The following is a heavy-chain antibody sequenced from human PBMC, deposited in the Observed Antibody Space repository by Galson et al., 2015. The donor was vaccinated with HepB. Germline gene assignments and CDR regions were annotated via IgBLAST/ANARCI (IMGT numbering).Heavy chain of an antibody. CDR3: ARDRTFGSGWYFFGMDV. J-gene: IGHJ6*02. Sequence: SLRLSCAASGFTLSSYDIHWVRQAPGKGLEWVSTFGTADDTYYPGSVKGRFTISREKAKNSLYLQMNSLRAGDTAVYYCARDRTFGSGWYFFGMDVWGQGTTVIVSS. V-gene: IGHV3-13*04. D-gene: IGHD6-19*01. CDR1: GFTLSSYD. CDR2: FGTADDT.